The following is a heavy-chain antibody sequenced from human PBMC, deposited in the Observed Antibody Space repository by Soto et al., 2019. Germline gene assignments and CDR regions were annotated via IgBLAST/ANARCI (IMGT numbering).Heavy chain of an antibody. CDR3: ASGMAAAGLYGMDV. V-gene: IGHV1-69*06. J-gene: IGHJ6*02. D-gene: IGHD6-13*01. CDR1: GGTFSSYA. Sequence: ASVKVSCKASGGTFSSYAISWVRQAPGQGLEWMGGIITIFGTANYAQKFQGRVTITADKSTSTAYMELSSLRSEDTAVYYCASGMAAAGLYGMDVWGQGTTVTVSS. CDR2: IITIFGTA.